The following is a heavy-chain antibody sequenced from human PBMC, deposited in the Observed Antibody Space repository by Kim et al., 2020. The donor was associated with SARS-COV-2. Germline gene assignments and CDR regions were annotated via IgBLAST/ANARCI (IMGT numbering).Heavy chain of an antibody. CDR1: GFTFSSYS. Sequence: GGSLRLSCAASGFTFSSYSMNWVRQAPGKGLEWVSYISSSSSTIYYADSVKGRFTISRDNAKNSLYLQMNSLRDEDTAVYYCAREAYGDYDHFDYWGQGTLLTVSS. CDR3: AREAYGDYDHFDY. J-gene: IGHJ4*02. CDR2: ISSSSSTI. D-gene: IGHD4-17*01. V-gene: IGHV3-48*02.